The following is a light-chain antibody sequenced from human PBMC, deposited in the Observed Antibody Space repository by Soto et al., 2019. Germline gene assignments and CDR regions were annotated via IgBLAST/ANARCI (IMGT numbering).Light chain of an antibody. V-gene: IGLV2-8*01. CDR1: SSDVGGYNY. J-gene: IGLJ1*01. CDR2: EVS. CDR3: SSYAGSNNYV. Sequence: QSVLTQPPSAPGSPGQSVTISCTGTSSDVGGYNYISWYQQHPGKAPKLMIYEVSKRPSGVPDRFSGSKSGNTASLTVSGLQAEDEADYFCSSYAGSNNYVFGIGTKVTVL.